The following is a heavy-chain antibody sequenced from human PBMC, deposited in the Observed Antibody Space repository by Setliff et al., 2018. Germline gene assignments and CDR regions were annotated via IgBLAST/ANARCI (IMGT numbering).Heavy chain of an antibody. V-gene: IGHV1-69*05. CDR2: TIPNFGTT. CDR3: AREGVDTRSSTDYRYYMDL. J-gene: IGHJ6*03. Sequence: GASVKVSYKASGGTFSSYGISWVRQAPGQGLEWLGGTIPNFGTTNYAQEFQGRVTIITDESTSTAYMELSSLRFEDTAVYYCAREGVDTRSSTDYRYYMDLWGKGTTVTSP. CDR1: GGTFSSYG. D-gene: IGHD5-18*01.